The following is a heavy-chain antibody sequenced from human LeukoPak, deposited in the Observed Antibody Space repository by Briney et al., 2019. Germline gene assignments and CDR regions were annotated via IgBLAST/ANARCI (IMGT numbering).Heavy chain of an antibody. CDR1: GYTFTSYG. CDR2: ISAYNGNT. D-gene: IGHD6-13*01. J-gene: IGHJ4*02. V-gene: IGHV1-18*01. CDR3: ARDSNSSSWYVCLDY. Sequence: ASVKVSCKASGYTFTSYGSSWVRQAPGQGLEGMGWISAYNGNTNYAQKLHGRVTMTTDTSTSTAYIYLRSLRSDDPAVYYCARDSNSSSWYVCLDYWGQGTLVTVSS.